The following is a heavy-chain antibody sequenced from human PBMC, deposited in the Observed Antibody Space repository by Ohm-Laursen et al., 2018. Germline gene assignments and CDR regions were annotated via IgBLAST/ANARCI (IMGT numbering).Heavy chain of an antibody. D-gene: IGHD3-3*01. Sequence: GSLRLSCTASGFTFSSYAMTWVRQAPGKGLEWVSAIGGSGVNTFYADSVKGRFTISRDNSENTLYLQMNSLRAEDTAVYYCAKDHTSYYDFWTYGMDVWGQGTTVSVSS. CDR2: IGGSGVNT. CDR1: GFTFSSYA. V-gene: IGHV3-23*01. CDR3: AKDHTSYYDFWTYGMDV. J-gene: IGHJ6*02.